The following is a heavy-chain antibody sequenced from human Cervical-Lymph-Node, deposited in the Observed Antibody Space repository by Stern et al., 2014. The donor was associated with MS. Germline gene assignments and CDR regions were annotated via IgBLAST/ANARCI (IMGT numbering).Heavy chain of an antibody. CDR1: GLTFSDHA. CDR3: TRDANYY. Sequence: EVQLEESGGGLVKPGGSLRLSCVASGLTFSDHAMNWVRQAPGKGLEWVSSISSSSTYIYYADSLKGRFTISRDNAKNSVFLQMNNLRAEDTAVYYCTRDANYYWGQGALVTVSS. J-gene: IGHJ4*02. CDR2: ISSSSTYI. D-gene: IGHD5-24*01. V-gene: IGHV3-21*01.